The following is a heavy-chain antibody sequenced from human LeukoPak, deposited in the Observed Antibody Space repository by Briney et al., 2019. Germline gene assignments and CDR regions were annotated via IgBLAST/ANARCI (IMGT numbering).Heavy chain of an antibody. D-gene: IGHD3-3*01. V-gene: IGHV4-59*01. CDR1: GVSISSYY. CDR3: ALRAYDFWSRSPSYDAFDI. Sequence: PSETLSLTCTVSGVSISSYYWSWIRQPPGKGLEWIGYIYYSGSTNYNPSLKSRVTISVDTSKNQFSLKLSSVTAADTAVYYCALRAYDFWSRSPSYDAFDIWGQGTMVTVSS. CDR2: IYYSGST. J-gene: IGHJ3*02.